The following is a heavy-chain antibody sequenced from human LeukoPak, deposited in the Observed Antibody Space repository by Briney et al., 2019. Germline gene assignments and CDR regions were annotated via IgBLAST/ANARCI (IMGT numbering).Heavy chain of an antibody. D-gene: IGHD3-3*01. CDR3: AKDRDDFWSGRDFDY. CDR1: GFTFSSYA. J-gene: IGHJ4*02. V-gene: IGHV3-30-3*01. Sequence: PGGSLRLSCAASGFTFSSYAMHWVRQAPGKGLEWVAVISYDGSNKYYADSVKGRLTISRDNSKNTLYLQMNSLRAEDTAVYYCAKDRDDFWSGRDFDYWGQGTLVTVSS. CDR2: ISYDGSNK.